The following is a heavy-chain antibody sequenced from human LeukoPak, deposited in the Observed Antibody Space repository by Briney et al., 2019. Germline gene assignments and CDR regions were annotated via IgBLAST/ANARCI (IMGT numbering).Heavy chain of an antibody. Sequence: ASVKVSCKVSGYTLTELSMHWVRQAPGKGLEWMGGFDPEDGETIYAQNFQGRVTMTEDKSTGTAYMELSSLRSEDTAVYYCATTRRYCSSSTCSRFDPWGQGTLVTVSS. CDR1: GYTLTELS. V-gene: IGHV1-24*01. CDR2: FDPEDGET. D-gene: IGHD2-2*01. CDR3: ATTRRYCSSSTCSRFDP. J-gene: IGHJ5*02.